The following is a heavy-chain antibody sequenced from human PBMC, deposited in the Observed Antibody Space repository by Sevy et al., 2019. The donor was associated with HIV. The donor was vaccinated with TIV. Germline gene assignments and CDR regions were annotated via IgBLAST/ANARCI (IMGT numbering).Heavy chain of an antibody. CDR1: GFTFSSYD. CDR3: ARGDYGDSHSGMDV. J-gene: IGHJ6*02. CDR2: IGTAGDT. Sequence: GGSLRLSCAASGFTFSSYDMHWVRQATGKGLEWVSAIGTAGDTYYPGSVKGRFTISRENATNSLYLQMNSLRAGDTAVYYCARGDYGDSHSGMDVWGQGTTVTVSS. V-gene: IGHV3-13*01. D-gene: IGHD4-17*01.